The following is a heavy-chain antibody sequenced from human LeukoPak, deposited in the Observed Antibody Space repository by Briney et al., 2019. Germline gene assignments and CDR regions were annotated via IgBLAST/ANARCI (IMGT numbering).Heavy chain of an antibody. D-gene: IGHD5-24*01. CDR1: GGPFSGYY. V-gene: IGHV4-34*01. CDR3: ARAKRPPGPNSYYFDY. CDR2: INHSGST. Sequence: SETLSLTCAVCGGPFSGYYWSWIRQPPGKGLEWIGEINHSGSTNYNPSLKSRVTISVDTPKNQFSLKLSSATAADTAVYYCARAKRPPGPNSYYFDYWGQGTLVTVSS. J-gene: IGHJ4*02.